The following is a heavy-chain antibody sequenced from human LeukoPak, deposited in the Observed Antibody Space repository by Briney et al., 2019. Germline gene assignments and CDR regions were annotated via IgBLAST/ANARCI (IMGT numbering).Heavy chain of an antibody. V-gene: IGHV3-23*01. D-gene: IGHD3-3*01. Sequence: GGSLRLSCAASGFTFSTYAMSWVRQAPGKGLEWVSVISGSGVTTYYADSVKGRFTISRDNSKNTLFLQMNSLRAEDTAVYYCAKARGNTYYDFWSGYLGWCQGTLVTVSS. CDR1: GFTFSTYA. CDR3: AKARGNTYYDFWSGYLG. J-gene: IGHJ4*02. CDR2: ISGSGVTT.